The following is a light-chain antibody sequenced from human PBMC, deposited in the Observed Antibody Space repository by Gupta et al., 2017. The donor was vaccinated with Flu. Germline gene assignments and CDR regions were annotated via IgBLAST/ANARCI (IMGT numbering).Light chain of an antibody. CDR3: QQSDTTPWT. V-gene: IGKV1-39*01. CDR1: QAISTY. J-gene: IGKJ1*01. CDR2: GVS. Sequence: DIEMTPSPSSLSASVGDRVTITCRASQAISTYLNWYQQTPGKAPKFLMYGVSTLQGGVPSRFSGSGSGAEFTLTISSLQREDFATYYCQQSDTTPWTFGQGTKVEVK.